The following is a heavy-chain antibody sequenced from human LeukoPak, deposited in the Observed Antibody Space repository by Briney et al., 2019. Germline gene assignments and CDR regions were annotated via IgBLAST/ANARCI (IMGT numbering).Heavy chain of an antibody. CDR3: ARFHRPYDRGHYYGMDV. V-gene: IGHV3-30*09. CDR2: ISYGGTNK. J-gene: IGHJ6*02. CDR1: GFTFSDYA. Sequence: GGSLGLSCAASGFTFSDYAIHWVRQAPAKGLEWVAVISYGGTNKYYADSVKGRFAISRDNSKNTLYLQMKSLRTEDTAEYYCARFHRPYDRGHYYGMDVWGQGTKVTVS. D-gene: IGHD3-22*01.